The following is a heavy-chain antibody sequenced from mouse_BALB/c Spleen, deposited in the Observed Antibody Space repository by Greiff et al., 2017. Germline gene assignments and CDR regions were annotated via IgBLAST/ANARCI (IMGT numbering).Heavy chain of an antibody. CDR2: INPNNGGT. D-gene: IGHD2-3*01. CDR3: ARGDGWVWFAY. J-gene: IGHJ3*01. V-gene: IGHV1-18*01. CDR1: GYTFTDYN. Sequence: EVKLVESGPELVKPGASVKIPCKASGYTFTDYNMDWVKQSHGKSLEWIGDINPNNGGTIYNQKFKGKATLTVDKSSSTAYMELRSLTSEDTAVYYCARGDGWVWFAYWGQGTLVTVSA.